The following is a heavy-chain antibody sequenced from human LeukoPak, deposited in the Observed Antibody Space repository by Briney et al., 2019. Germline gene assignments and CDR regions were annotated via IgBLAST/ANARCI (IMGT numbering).Heavy chain of an antibody. CDR2: ISGDGGTT. V-gene: IGHV3-43*02. Sequence: PRRSLRLSCAASGFTFDNYAMYWVRQAPGKGLEWVSLISGDGGTTYYADSVRGRFTISRDKSKNSLYLQMNSLRTEDTALYYCAKRHYGASLGAFDIWGQGTMVTVSS. CDR3: AKRHYGASLGAFDI. CDR1: GFTFDNYA. J-gene: IGHJ3*02. D-gene: IGHD4-17*01.